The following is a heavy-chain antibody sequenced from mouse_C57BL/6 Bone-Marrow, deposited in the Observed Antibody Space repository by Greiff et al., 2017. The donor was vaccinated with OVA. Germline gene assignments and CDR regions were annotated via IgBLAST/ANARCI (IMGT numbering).Heavy chain of an antibody. J-gene: IGHJ1*03. CDR2: ISYSGST. V-gene: IGHV3-8*01. Sequence: EVKLVESGPGLAKPSQTLSLTCSVTGYSITSDYWNWIRKFPGNKLEYMGYISYSGSTYYNPSLKSGISITRDTSKNQYYLQLNSVTTEDTATYYCARYYGNYLWYFDVWGTGTTVTVSS. D-gene: IGHD2-1*01. CDR3: ARYYGNYLWYFDV. CDR1: GYSITSDY.